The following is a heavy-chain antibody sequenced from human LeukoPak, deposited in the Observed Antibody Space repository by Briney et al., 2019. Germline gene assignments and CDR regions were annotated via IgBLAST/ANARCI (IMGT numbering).Heavy chain of an antibody. CDR2: MNPNSGNT. CDR1: GYTFTSYD. D-gene: IGHD3-22*01. CDR3: ATCRDSSGLDAFDI. Sequence: ASVKVSCKASGYTFTSYDINWVRQATGQGLEWMGWMNPNSGNTGYAQKFQGRVTITRNTSISTAYMELSSLRSEDTAVYYCATCRDSSGLDAFDIWGQGTMVTVSS. J-gene: IGHJ3*02. V-gene: IGHV1-8*03.